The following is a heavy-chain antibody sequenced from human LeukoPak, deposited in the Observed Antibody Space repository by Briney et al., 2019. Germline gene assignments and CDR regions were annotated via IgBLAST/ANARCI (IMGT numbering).Heavy chain of an antibody. J-gene: IGHJ4*02. Sequence: GGSLRLSCVASGFSFNNYNMSWVRQTPGKGLEWVSSISGNSTYKYYADSLEGRFTISRDNSKNTLYLQMNSLRAEDTAVYYCANRIAVAGHFDYWGQGTLVTVSS. CDR1: GFSFNNYN. V-gene: IGHV3-21*04. CDR3: ANRIAVAGHFDY. CDR2: ISGNSTYK. D-gene: IGHD6-19*01.